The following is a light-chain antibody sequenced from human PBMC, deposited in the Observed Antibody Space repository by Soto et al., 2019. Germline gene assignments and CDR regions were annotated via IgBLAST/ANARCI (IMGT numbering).Light chain of an antibody. CDR1: QDFSNY. CDR3: QQYDNLPYT. Sequence: DIQMTQSPSSLSASVGDRVTITCQASQDFSNYLNWHQQKPGKARKVLIYDASNLETRVPSRFSGSGTGTDFTFAISSPQPEDIATYYCQQYDNLPYTFGQGTKREIK. J-gene: IGKJ2*01. CDR2: DAS. V-gene: IGKV1-33*01.